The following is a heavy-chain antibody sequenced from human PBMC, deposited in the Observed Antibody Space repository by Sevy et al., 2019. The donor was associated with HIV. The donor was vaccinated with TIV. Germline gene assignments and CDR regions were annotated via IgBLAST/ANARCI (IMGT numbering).Heavy chain of an antibody. J-gene: IGHJ6*02. CDR2: IKSNGDGGTI. CDR1: GFTFTYAW. Sequence: GGSLRLSCAASGFTFTYAWMNWVRQAPGKGLEWVGRIKSNGDGGTIDYAAPVKGRFIISREDSKNTLYLQMNSLKTEDTGVYYCSTDPIILLLVTDGMDVWGQGTTVTVSS. D-gene: IGHD2-8*02. V-gene: IGHV3-15*05. CDR3: STDPIILLLVTDGMDV.